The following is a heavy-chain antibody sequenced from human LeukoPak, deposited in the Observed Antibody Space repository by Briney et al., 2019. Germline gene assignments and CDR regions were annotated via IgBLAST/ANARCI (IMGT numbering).Heavy chain of an antibody. CDR3: ASRDLYVWGSYRFLDAFDI. Sequence: PGGSLRLSCAASGFTFSSYAMHWVRQAPGKGLEWVAVISYDGSNKYYADSVKGRFTISRDNSKNTLYLQMNSLRAEDTAVYYCASRDLYVWGSYRFLDAFDIWGQGTMVTVSS. J-gene: IGHJ3*02. D-gene: IGHD3-16*02. V-gene: IGHV3-30-3*01. CDR2: ISYDGSNK. CDR1: GFTFSSYA.